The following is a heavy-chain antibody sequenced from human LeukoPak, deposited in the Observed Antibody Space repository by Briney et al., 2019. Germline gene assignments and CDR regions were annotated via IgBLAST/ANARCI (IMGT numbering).Heavy chain of an antibody. J-gene: IGHJ4*02. CDR1: RFTFNTYA. CDR3: ARVKRDCSGGSCYSYDY. D-gene: IGHD2-15*01. V-gene: IGHV3-23*01. Sequence: GGSLRLSCAASRFTFNTYAVNWVRQAPGKGLEWVSAISGNGDITYYADSVRGRFTISRDDSKNTLYLQMNSLRAEDTAVYYCARVKRDCSGGSCYSYDYWGQGTLVTVSS. CDR2: ISGNGDIT.